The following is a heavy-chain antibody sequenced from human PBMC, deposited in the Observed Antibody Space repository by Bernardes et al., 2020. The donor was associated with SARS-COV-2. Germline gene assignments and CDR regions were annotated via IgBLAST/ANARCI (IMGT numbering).Heavy chain of an antibody. D-gene: IGHD4-17*01. Sequence: GGSLRLSCAASGFNFSSSAMNWVRQAPGKGLQWVSSITASTNYIQYTDSVEGRFTVSRDNAKNSLYLEMTSLRAEDTAIYYCARILRDNGFGSGYYDLWGRGTLVTVSS. CDR3: ARILRDNGFGSGYYDL. J-gene: IGHJ2*01. CDR1: GFNFSSSA. CDR2: ITASTNYI. V-gene: IGHV3-21*01.